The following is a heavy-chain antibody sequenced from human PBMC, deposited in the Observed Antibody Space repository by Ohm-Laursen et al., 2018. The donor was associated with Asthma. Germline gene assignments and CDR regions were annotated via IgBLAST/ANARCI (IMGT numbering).Heavy chain of an antibody. CDR3: ARDVLGFVAAAQD. D-gene: IGHD6-13*01. CDR2: ISYDGSNK. CDR1: GFTFSSYA. J-gene: IGHJ4*02. Sequence: SLRLSCAASGFTFSSYAMHWVRQAPGKGLEWVAVISYDGSNKYYADSVKGRFTISRDNSKNTLYLQMNSLRAKDTAVYYCARDVLGFVAAAQDWGQGTLVTVSS. V-gene: IGHV3-30-3*01.